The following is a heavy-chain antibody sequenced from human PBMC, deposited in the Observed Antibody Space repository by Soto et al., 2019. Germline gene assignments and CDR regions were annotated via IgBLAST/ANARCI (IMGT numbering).Heavy chain of an antibody. CDR2: INHSGST. D-gene: IGHD3-3*01. CDR1: GGSFSGYY. J-gene: IGHJ1*01. V-gene: IGHV4-34*02. CDR3: ARGSWAVRFDL. Sequence: QVHLQQWGAGLLKPSETLSLTCAVYGGSFYGGSFSGYYWSWIRQTPGKGLEWIGEINHSGSTNYNPSLKGRVTISIDTAKNQFSLKLSSVTAADTAIYYCARGSWAVRFDLWGQGALVAISS.